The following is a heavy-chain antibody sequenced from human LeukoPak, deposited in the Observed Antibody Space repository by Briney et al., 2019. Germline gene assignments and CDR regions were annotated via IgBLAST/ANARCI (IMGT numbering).Heavy chain of an antibody. Sequence: GGSLRLSCAASGFTISSNFISWVRQAPGKELEWVSIIYSGGGTYYADSVKGRFTISRDNSKNTLYLQMNSLRAEDTAVYYCARDYAWFDPWGQGTLVTVSS. J-gene: IGHJ5*02. CDR2: IYSGGGT. D-gene: IGHD3-16*01. CDR3: ARDYAWFDP. V-gene: IGHV3-66*01. CDR1: GFTISSNF.